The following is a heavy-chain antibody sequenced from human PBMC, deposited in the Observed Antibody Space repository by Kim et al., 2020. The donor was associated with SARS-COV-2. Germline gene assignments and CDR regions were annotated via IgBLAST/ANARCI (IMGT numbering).Heavy chain of an antibody. CDR3: ARAGGSSWFSWFDP. V-gene: IGHV1-18*01. Sequence: AQKIQGRVTMTTDTSTSTAYMELRSLRSDDTAVYYCARAGGSSWFSWFDPWGQGTLVTVSS. D-gene: IGHD6-13*01. J-gene: IGHJ5*02.